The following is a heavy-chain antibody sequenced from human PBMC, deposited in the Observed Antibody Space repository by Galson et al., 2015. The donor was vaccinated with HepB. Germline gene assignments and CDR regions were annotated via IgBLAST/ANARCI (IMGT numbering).Heavy chain of an antibody. Sequence: SVKVSCKASGYTFTSYDINWVRQATGQGLEWMGWMNPNSGNTGYAQKFQGRVTMTRNTSISTAYMELSSLKASDTAMYYCATGTTAFDIWGQGTMVTVSS. V-gene: IGHV1-8*01. CDR3: ATGTTAFDI. J-gene: IGHJ3*02. CDR2: MNPNSGNT. CDR1: GYTFTSYD. D-gene: IGHD1-1*01.